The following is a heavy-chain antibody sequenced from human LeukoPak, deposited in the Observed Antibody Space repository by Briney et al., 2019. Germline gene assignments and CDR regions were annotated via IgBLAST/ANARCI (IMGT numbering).Heavy chain of an antibody. Sequence: GGSLRLSCAASGFTFSSYAMSWVRQAPGKGLEWVSSISGSGGSTYHADSVKGRFTISRDNSKNTLYLQMNNLRAEDTAVYYCARGGGYYAIDYWGQGTLVTVSS. D-gene: IGHD1-26*01. J-gene: IGHJ4*02. CDR1: GFTFSSYA. CDR3: ARGGGYYAIDY. V-gene: IGHV3-23*01. CDR2: ISGSGGST.